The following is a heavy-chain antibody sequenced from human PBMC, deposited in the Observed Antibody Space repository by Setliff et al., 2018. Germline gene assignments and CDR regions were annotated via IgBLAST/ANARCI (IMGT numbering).Heavy chain of an antibody. V-gene: IGHV4-39*07. Sequence: ASETLSLTCTVSGGSISSSSYYWGWIRQPPGKGLEWIGSIYYSGSTYYNPSLKSRVTISVDTSKNQFSLKLSSVTAADTAVYYCARKEYYNFWSGPARAFDIWGQGTMVTV. J-gene: IGHJ3*02. D-gene: IGHD3-3*01. CDR1: GGSISSSSYY. CDR3: ARKEYYNFWSGPARAFDI. CDR2: IYYSGST.